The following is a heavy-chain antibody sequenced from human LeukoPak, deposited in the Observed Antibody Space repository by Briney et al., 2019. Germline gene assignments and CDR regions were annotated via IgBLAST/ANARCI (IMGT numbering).Heavy chain of an antibody. D-gene: IGHD1-14*01. CDR3: ARRYSPTGPFDY. V-gene: IGHV1-2*02. J-gene: IGHJ4*02. CDR2: INPNGGGT. Sequence: ASVKLSCKASGYSFTGYFIYWVRQAPGQGLEWMGWINPNGGGTSCAQKFQGRVTMTRDTSISTAYMELSRLGSDDTAVYYCARRYSPTGPFDYWGQGTLVTVSS. CDR1: GYSFTGYF.